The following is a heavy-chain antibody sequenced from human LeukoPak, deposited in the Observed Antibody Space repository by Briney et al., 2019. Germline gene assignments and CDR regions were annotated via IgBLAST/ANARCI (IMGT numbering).Heavy chain of an antibody. D-gene: IGHD3-10*01. J-gene: IGHJ4*02. V-gene: IGHV3-74*01. CDR3: VREGYGPGNFPFDS. Sequence: GESLRLSCAASGFTFTSHWMHWVRQAPGKGLVWVLRITSHGTNTTYADSVRGRFTVSRDNAKNTLFLQMNSLRAEDTAVYYCVREGYGPGNFPFDSWGQGTLVTVSS. CDR1: GFTFTSHW. CDR2: ITSHGTNT.